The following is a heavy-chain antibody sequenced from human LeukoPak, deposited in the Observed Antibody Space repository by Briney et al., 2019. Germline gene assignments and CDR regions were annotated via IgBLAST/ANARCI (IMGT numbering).Heavy chain of an antibody. Sequence: GGTLRLSCAASGFTFSSYGMSWVRQAPGKGLEWVSAISGSGGSTYYADSVKGRFTISRDNSKNTLYLQMNSLRAEDTAVYYCAKSGQRYYGPGSYYYPLGYYYYMDVWGKGTTVTVSS. CDR3: AKSGQRYYGPGSYYYPLGYYYYMDV. J-gene: IGHJ6*03. CDR2: ISGSGGST. V-gene: IGHV3-23*01. CDR1: GFTFSSYG. D-gene: IGHD3-10*01.